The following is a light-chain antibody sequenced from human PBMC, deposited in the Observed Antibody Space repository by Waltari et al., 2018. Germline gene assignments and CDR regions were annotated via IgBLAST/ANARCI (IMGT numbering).Light chain of an antibody. CDR3: GTWDSSLSGVI. J-gene: IGLJ2*01. CDR2: GKD. CDR1: SSNIGSHY. Sequence: QTVLTQSPSVSAAPGQRVTISCSGGSSNIGSHYVSWYQQVPGTAPKLLMHGKDKRPSGIADRFTGSKSGTSATLDITGLQAGDEADYYCGTWDSSLSGVIFGGGTKLTVL. V-gene: IGLV1-51*01.